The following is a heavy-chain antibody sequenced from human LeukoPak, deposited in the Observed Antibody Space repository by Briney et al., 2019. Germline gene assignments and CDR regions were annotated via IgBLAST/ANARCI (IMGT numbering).Heavy chain of an antibody. CDR1: GFTFQDYA. J-gene: IGHJ4*01. CDR2: ISYDGGNI. D-gene: IGHD6-19*01. V-gene: IGHV3-30*04. Sequence: PGGSLRLSCAPSGFTFQDYAMHWVRQAPGKGLEWVALISYDGGNIYYGDSVRGRFIISRDNSKNMLYLQMNSLTIEDTAVYYCARDPPFGSGWSQNHFDSWGQEPWSPSPQ. CDR3: ARDPPFGSGWSQNHFDS.